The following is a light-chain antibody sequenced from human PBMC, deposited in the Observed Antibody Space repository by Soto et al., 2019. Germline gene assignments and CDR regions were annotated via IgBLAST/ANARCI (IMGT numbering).Light chain of an antibody. J-gene: IGLJ2*01. CDR2: SNN. V-gene: IGLV1-44*01. Sequence: QSVLTQPHSGSGTPGQRVPISCSGSSSNIGSNAVNWYQQLPATAPKLLIYSNNQRPSGVPDRFSGSKSGTSASLAISGLQSEDEADYYCAAWDDSLNVVIFGGGTKLTVL. CDR1: SSNIGSNA. CDR3: AAWDDSLNVVI.